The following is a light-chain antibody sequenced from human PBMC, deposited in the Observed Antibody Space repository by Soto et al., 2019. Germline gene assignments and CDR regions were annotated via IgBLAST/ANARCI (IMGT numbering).Light chain of an antibody. CDR1: SGHSSYD. Sequence: QLVLTQSPSASASLGSSVKLTCTLSSGHSSYDIAWHQQQPEKGPRYLMKLNSDGSHSKGDGIPDRFSGSSSGAERYLTISSLQSEDEADYYCQNWGTGIQDVVFGGGTKLTVL. V-gene: IGLV4-69*01. CDR3: QNWGTGIQDVV. CDR2: LNSDGSH. J-gene: IGLJ2*01.